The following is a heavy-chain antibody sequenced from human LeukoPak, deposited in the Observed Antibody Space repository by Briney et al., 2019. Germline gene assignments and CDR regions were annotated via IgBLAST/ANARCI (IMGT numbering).Heavy chain of an antibody. CDR3: ARGNRVCYDSSFDP. V-gene: IGHV4-39*07. J-gene: IGHJ5*02. Sequence: PSETLSLSCTVSGGSISSTTYYWSWIRQPPGKGLEWIGEINHSGSTNYNPSLKSRVTISVNTSKNQFSLKLSSVTAADTAVYYCARGNRVCYDSSFDPWGQGTLVTVSS. CDR2: INHSGST. D-gene: IGHD3-22*01. CDR1: GGSISSTTYY.